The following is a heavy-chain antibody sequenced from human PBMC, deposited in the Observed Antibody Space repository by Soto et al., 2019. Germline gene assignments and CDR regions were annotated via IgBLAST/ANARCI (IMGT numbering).Heavy chain of an antibody. V-gene: IGHV4-39*01. CDR1: GDSVTSNHFF. CDR3: GKMFTGTSEHSDFHS. J-gene: IGHJ5*01. Sequence: PSETLSLTCTVSGDSVTSNHFFWGWIRRPPGRGLEWIASIYRDGSTSIRPSLKRRVSMSLDTSKNQFSLKLTSVTAADTAVYFCGKMFTGTSEHSDFHSWGHGDLVT. CDR2: IYRDGST. D-gene: IGHD3-10*02.